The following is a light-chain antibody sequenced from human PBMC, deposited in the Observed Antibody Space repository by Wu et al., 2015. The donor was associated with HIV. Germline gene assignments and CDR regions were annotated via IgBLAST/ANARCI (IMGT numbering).Light chain of an antibody. CDR3: QQSYSTPKALT. V-gene: IGKV1-39*01. Sequence: DIQMTQSPSSLSASLGDRVTITCRASQSISNYLNWYQQKPGKAPKLLIFAASTLQTGVPSRFSGSGSGTDFTLTISSLQPEDFATYYRQQSYSTPKALTFGGGTKVDIK. J-gene: IGKJ4*01. CDR2: AAS. CDR1: QSISNY.